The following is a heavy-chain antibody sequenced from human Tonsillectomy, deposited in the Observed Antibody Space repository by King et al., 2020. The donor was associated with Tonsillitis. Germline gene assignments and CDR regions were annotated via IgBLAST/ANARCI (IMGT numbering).Heavy chain of an antibody. V-gene: IGHV3-30*04. CDR3: AREIGVGALPDAFDV. CDR2: VSYDGSNN. CDR1: EFTFSRHS. J-gene: IGHJ3*01. D-gene: IGHD1-26*01. Sequence: VQLVESGGGVVQPGRSLRLSCAASEFTFSRHSMHWVRQAPGKGLEWVAGVSYDGSNNYYADSVKGRFTISRDNSKNTLSLQMNSLRPEDTAVYYCAREIGVGALPDAFDVWGQGTLVTVSS.